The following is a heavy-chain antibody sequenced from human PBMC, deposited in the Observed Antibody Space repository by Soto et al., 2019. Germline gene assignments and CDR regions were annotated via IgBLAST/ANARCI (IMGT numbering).Heavy chain of an antibody. V-gene: IGHV3-30*18. CDR1: GFTFSSYG. Sequence: QVQLVESGGGVVQPGRSLRLSCAASGFTFSSYGMHWVRQAPGKGLEWVAVISYDGSNKYYADSVKGRFTISRDNSKNTLYLQMNSLRAEDTAVYYCAKVHGWIQLWSPWLGHPGDYWGQGTLVTVSS. CDR2: ISYDGSNK. J-gene: IGHJ4*02. D-gene: IGHD5-18*01. CDR3: AKVHGWIQLWSPWLGHPGDY.